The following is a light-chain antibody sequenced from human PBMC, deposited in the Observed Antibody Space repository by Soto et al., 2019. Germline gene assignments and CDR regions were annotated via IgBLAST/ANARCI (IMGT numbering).Light chain of an antibody. CDR3: QQYESTPPT. V-gene: IGKV4-1*01. CDR2: WES. Sequence: DIVMTQSPDSLAVSLGERATINCKSSQSVLYSSNNKNYLAWYQQRPGQPPKLLIYWESTRESGVPDRFSGSGSGTEFTLTITSLQAEDVAVYYCQQYESTPPTFGQGTKLEIK. J-gene: IGKJ2*01. CDR1: QSVLYSSNNKNY.